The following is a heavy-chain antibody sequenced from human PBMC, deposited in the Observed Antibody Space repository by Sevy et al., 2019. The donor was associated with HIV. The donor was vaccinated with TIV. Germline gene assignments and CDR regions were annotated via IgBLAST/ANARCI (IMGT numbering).Heavy chain of an antibody. Sequence: ASVKVSCKTSGDTFSNYAISWVRQAPGQGLEWMGGVIPIVGITNYAQKFQGRVTISADRSTSTAYMGLSSLSSEDTAVFYCARHRDLHNFYFDYWGQGTLVTVSS. CDR1: GDTFSNYA. CDR3: ARHRDLHNFYFDY. J-gene: IGHJ4*02. V-gene: IGHV1-69*10. D-gene: IGHD1-1*01. CDR2: VIPIVGIT.